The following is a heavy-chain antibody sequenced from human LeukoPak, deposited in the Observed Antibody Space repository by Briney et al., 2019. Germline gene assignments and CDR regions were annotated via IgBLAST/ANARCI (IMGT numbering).Heavy chain of an antibody. V-gene: IGHV1-2*02. CDR1: GYTFTGYY. Sequence: GASVKVSCKASGYTFTGYYMHWVRQAPGQGLEWMGWINPNSGGTNYAQKFQGRVTMTRDTSISTAYMELHRLRSDDTAIYYCARDPEFGRGYNDYDFNWFDPWGQGTLVTVSS. J-gene: IGHJ5*02. CDR3: ARDPEFGRGYNDYDFNWFDP. D-gene: IGHD5-12*01. CDR2: INPNSGGT.